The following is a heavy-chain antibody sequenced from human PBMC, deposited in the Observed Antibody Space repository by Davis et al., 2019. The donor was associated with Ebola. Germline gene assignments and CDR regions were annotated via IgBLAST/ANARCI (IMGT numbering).Heavy chain of an antibody. V-gene: IGHV1-18*01. CDR2: ISALNGNT. Sequence: AASVKVSCKTSGYNFTNYGISWVRQAPGQGFEWMGWISALNGNTHYSEKLQGRVTMTTDTSTSTAYMELRSLRSDDTAVYYCARRLLWFGEFPAYYFDYWGQGTLVTVSS. CDR3: ARRLLWFGEFPAYYFDY. J-gene: IGHJ4*02. D-gene: IGHD3-10*01. CDR1: GYNFTNYG.